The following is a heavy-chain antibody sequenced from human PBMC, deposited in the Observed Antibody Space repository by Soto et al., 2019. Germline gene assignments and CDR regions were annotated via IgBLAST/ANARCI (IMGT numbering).Heavy chain of an antibody. D-gene: IGHD6-13*01. J-gene: IGHJ4*02. V-gene: IGHV4-59*01. Sequence: WTWIRQPPGKELEWVGYVYYSGTTYYHPSLQSRVTISVDTSKNQFSLKVKSVTAADTAIYYCARAGSTWRYFFDYWGQGSLVTVSS. CDR3: ARAGSTWRYFFDY. CDR2: VYYSGTT.